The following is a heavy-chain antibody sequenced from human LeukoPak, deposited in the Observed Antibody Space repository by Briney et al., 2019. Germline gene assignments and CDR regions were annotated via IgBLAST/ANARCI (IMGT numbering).Heavy chain of an antibody. CDR3: ERDSAGNDY. J-gene: IGHJ4*02. Sequence: GGSLRLSCAACGFTFSTYWIIWVRQAPGNGLEWVANIKQDAGEKYYWDSLKWRSTISRDSAHNAQYLQMSRLRAEYTAMHYCERDSAGNDYWGQGTLVTVSS. D-gene: IGHD6-13*01. V-gene: IGHV3-7*01. CDR1: GFTFSTYW. CDR2: IKQDAGEK.